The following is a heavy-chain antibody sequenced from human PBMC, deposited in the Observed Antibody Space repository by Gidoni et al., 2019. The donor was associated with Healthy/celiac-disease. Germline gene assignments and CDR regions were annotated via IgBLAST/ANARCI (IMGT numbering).Heavy chain of an antibody. J-gene: IGHJ5*02. D-gene: IGHD6-6*01. Sequence: QVQLVQSGAAVKKPGASVKVSCKASGYTFTGYYMHWVRQAPGQGLEWMGWINPNSGGTNYAQKFQGWVTMTRDTSISTAYMELSRLRSDDTAVYYCAAEARDYSSSSSAGFDPWGQGTLVTVSS. V-gene: IGHV1-2*04. CDR2: INPNSGGT. CDR3: AAEARDYSSSSSAGFDP. CDR1: GYTFTGYY.